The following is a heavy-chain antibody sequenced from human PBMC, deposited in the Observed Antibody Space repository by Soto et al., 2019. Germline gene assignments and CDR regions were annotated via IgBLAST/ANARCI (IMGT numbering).Heavy chain of an antibody. J-gene: IGHJ4*02. D-gene: IGHD3-16*01. CDR2: IYSGGST. CDR1: GFTVSTKY. Sequence: EVQLVESGGGLVKPGGSLRLSCAASGFTVSTKYMSWVRQAPGKGLEWVSVIYSGGSTFYADSVRGRFTISRDNSKNTVHLQMNSLRAEDTAVYYCARDPWAADYWGQGTLVTVSS. V-gene: IGHV3-66*01. CDR3: ARDPWAADY.